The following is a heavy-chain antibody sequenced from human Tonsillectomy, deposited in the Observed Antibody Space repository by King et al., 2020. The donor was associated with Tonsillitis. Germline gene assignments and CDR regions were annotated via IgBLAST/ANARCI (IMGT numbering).Heavy chain of an antibody. CDR1: GGPISSSSYY. CDR2: IYYSGST. Sequence: QLQESGPGLVKPSETLSLTCTVSGGPISSSSYYWGWIRQPPGKGLEWIGSIYYSGSTYYNPSLKSRVTISVDTSKNQFSLKLSSVTAADTAVYYCARRGYGDYYFDYWGQGTLVTVSS. J-gene: IGHJ4*02. D-gene: IGHD4-17*01. V-gene: IGHV4-39*01. CDR3: ARRGYGDYYFDY.